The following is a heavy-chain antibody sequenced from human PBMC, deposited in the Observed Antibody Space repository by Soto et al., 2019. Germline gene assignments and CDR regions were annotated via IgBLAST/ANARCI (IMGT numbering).Heavy chain of an antibody. Sequence: VQLAQSGAEVKKPEASVKVSCKTSGDSFNDYYIHWVRQAPGQGLEWMGWINPNGGATKYAQKFQGRVTVTRDTSIRTVYMELSSLRSDDTAVYYCARESGGATATLDYYYFYMDVWGKGTTVIVSS. V-gene: IGHV1-2*02. J-gene: IGHJ6*03. CDR3: ARESGGATATLDYYYFYMDV. CDR1: GDSFNDYY. CDR2: INPNGGAT. D-gene: IGHD1-26*01.